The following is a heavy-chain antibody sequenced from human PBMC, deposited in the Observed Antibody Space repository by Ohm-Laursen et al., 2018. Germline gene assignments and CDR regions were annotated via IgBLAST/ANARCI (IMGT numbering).Heavy chain of an antibody. CDR1: GGSISGYF. D-gene: IGHD4-17*01. V-gene: IGHV4-59*08. CDR3: ARQDSGDYYFDY. Sequence: TLSLTCTVSGGSISGYFWSWIRQSPGKGLEWIGYISESGMTDSGSIEYNPSLESRITISADTSKNQFSLRLTSVTAADTAVYYCARQDSGDYYFDYWGQGTLVTVSS. CDR2: ISESGMTDSGSI. J-gene: IGHJ4*02.